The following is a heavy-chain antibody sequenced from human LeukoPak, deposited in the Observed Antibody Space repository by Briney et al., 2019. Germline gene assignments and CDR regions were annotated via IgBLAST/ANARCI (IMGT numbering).Heavy chain of an antibody. CDR3: ARAAIFGVVITSYYFDY. D-gene: IGHD3-3*01. CDR2: ITRDGGST. V-gene: IGHV3-43*01. Sequence: PGGSLRLSCAASGFTFADYSMHWVRQAPGKGLEWVSLITRDGGSTYYADSVKGRFTISRDNAKNSLYLQMNSLRAEDTAVYYCARAAIFGVVITSYYFDYWGQGTLVTVSS. J-gene: IGHJ4*02. CDR1: GFTFADYS.